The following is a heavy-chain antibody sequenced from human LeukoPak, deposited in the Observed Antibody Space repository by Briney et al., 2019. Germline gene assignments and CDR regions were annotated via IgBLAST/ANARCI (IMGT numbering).Heavy chain of an antibody. V-gene: IGHV3-48*01. CDR3: ARDYEVAVAGTSGWFDP. CDR2: ISSSSSTI. J-gene: IGHJ5*02. Sequence: HPGGSLRLSCAASGFTFSSYSMNWVRQAPGKGLEWVSYISSSSSTIYYADSVKGRFTISRDNAKNSLYLQMNSLRAEDTAVYYCARDYEVAVAGTSGWFDPWGQGTLVTVSS. CDR1: GFTFSSYS. D-gene: IGHD6-19*01.